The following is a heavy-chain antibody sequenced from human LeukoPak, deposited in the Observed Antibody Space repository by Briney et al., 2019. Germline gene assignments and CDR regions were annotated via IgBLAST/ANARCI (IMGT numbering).Heavy chain of an antibody. CDR2: IKQDGSEK. CDR1: GFTFSSYW. J-gene: IGHJ3*02. V-gene: IGHV3-7*01. Sequence: GGSLRLSCAASGFTFSSYWMSWVRQAPGKGLEWVANIKQDGSEKYYVASVKGRFTISRDNAKNSLYLQMNSLRAEDTAVYYCARVATQQLNAFDIWGQGTMVTVSS. CDR3: ARVATQQLNAFDI. D-gene: IGHD6-13*01.